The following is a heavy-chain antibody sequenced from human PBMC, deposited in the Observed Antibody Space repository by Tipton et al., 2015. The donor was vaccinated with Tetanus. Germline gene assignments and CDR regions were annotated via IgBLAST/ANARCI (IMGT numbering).Heavy chain of an antibody. CDR2: ISSSGIA. V-gene: IGHV4-31*11. Sequence: TLSLTCAVSGVSISSGGYFWSWIRQHPGRGQERIGYISSSGIAYSNPSLKSPVTMSRSPSRNQFSLKFNSVNVADTAVYYCARMQCSSTCSWVGGFDYWGQGALVTVSS. J-gene: IGHJ4*02. D-gene: IGHD2-2*01. CDR1: GVSISSGGYF. CDR3: ARMQCSSTCSWVGGFDY.